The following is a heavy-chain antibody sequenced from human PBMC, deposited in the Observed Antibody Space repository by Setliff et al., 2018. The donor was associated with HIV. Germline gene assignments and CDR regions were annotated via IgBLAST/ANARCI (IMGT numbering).Heavy chain of an antibody. D-gene: IGHD6-13*01. CDR1: GFTFSDYY. CDR3: ARPIAAAGLFDS. CDR2: ISTSGSPI. V-gene: IGHV3-11*04. Sequence: GGSLRLSCAASGFTFSDYYMSWIRQAPGKGLEWVSFISTSGSPIYYADSVKGRFTISRDNAKNSLYLQMNSLRAEDTAVYYCARPIAAAGLFDSWGQGTLVTVSS. J-gene: IGHJ4*02.